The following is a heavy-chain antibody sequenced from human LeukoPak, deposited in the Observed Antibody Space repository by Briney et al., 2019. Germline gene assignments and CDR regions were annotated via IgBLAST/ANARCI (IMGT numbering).Heavy chain of an antibody. CDR1: GYTLTELS. V-gene: IGHV1-24*01. Sequence: ASVKVSCKVSGYTLTELSIHWVRQAPGKGLEWMGGFDPEDGETIYAQKFQGRVTMTEDTSTDTAYMELSSLRSEDTAVYYCATGLIVVIPAATNHPLNYMDVWGKGTTVTVSS. CDR2: FDPEDGET. J-gene: IGHJ6*03. CDR3: ATGLIVVIPAATNHPLNYMDV. D-gene: IGHD2-2*01.